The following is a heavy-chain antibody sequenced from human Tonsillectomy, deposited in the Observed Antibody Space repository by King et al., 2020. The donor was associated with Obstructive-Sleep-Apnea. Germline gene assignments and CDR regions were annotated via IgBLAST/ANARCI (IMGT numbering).Heavy chain of an antibody. Sequence: QLVQSGGGVFQPGRSLRLSWSASRFTFETYAIHWFRQAPGKGLDWIGITSYSGTKKSYADSFKGRFTISRDNSKNTVYLQMNSPRLEDTANYYCARSSYRDSWYPPDYWGQGTLVTVSS. CDR3: ARSSYRDSWYPPDY. CDR1: RFTFETYA. V-gene: IGHV3-30*04. J-gene: IGHJ4*02. CDR2: TSYSGTKK. D-gene: IGHD6-13*01.